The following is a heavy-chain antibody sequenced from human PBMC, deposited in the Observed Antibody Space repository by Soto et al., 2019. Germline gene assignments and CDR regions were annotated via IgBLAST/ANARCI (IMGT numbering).Heavy chain of an antibody. CDR1: GFTFSIYG. Sequence: PWGSLRVSCASSGFTFSIYGMRWVRQAPGKGLEWVAVISYDGSNKYYADSVKGRFTISRDNAKNTLYLQMKSLRAEDTAVYYCAKDLIVGTHSYHYGMDVWGQGTTVTVSS. J-gene: IGHJ6*02. V-gene: IGHV3-30*18. D-gene: IGHD2-21*01. CDR3: AKDLIVGTHSYHYGMDV. CDR2: ISYDGSNK.